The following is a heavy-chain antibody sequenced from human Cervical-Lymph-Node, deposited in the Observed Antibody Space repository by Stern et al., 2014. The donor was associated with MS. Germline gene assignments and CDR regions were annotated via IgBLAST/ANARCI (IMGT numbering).Heavy chain of an antibody. CDR2: ISYDGSNE. D-gene: IGHD2/OR15-2a*01. Sequence: VQLVQSGGGVVQPGRSLRLSCAASGFTFSSYGMHWVRQAPGKGLEWVTLISYDGSNEYYADYVKGRFTISRDTSKNTVYLQMNSLRPEDTAVYYCARPRRPYFFRGNHHYYGMDVWGQGTRVSVSS. J-gene: IGHJ6*02. CDR1: GFTFSSYG. V-gene: IGHV3-30*03. CDR3: ARPRRPYFFRGNHHYYGMDV.